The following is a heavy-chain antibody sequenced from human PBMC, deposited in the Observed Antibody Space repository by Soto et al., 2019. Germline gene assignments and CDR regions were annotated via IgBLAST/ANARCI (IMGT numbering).Heavy chain of an antibody. CDR1: GFTFSIYT. Sequence: EVQLVESGGSLVKPEGSLRVSCAASGFTFSIYTMNWVRQAPGKGLEWVSSISGGSEYIYYGDSVKGRFTISRDNAKSSLYLQMNSLRAEDTAVYYCVRGRCSSNSCYVGGAYYYAMDVWGQGTTVTVSS. CDR3: VRGRCSSNSCYVGGAYYYAMDV. V-gene: IGHV3-21*01. CDR2: ISGGSEYI. D-gene: IGHD2-2*01. J-gene: IGHJ6*02.